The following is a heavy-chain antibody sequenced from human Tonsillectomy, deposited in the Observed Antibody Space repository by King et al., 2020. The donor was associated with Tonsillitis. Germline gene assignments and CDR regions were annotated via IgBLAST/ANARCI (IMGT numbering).Heavy chain of an antibody. J-gene: IGHJ4*02. V-gene: IGHV6-1*01. CDR1: GDTVSSNSAA. Sequence: VQLQESGPGLVKPSQTLSLTCAISGDTVSSNSAAWNWIRQSPSRGLEWLGRTYYRSKWYNDYAVSVRSRITVNADTSRNQFSLHLNSVTPEDTAVYYCERDHTIIEPQPLDCWGQGPLVPVSS. CDR3: ERDHTIIEPQPLDC. D-gene: IGHD3-22*01. CDR2: TYYRSKWYN.